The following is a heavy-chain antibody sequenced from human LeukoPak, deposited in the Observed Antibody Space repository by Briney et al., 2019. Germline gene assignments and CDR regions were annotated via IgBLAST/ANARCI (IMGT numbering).Heavy chain of an antibody. V-gene: IGHV3-30*02. D-gene: IGHD3-16*01. Sequence: HSGGSLRLSCAASGFTFSSYEMNWVRQAPGKGLEWVAFIRYDGSNKYYADSVKGRFTISRDNSKNTLYLQMNSLRAEDTAVYYCAKDLGELGSRYWGQGTLVTVSS. CDR3: AKDLGELGSRY. CDR2: IRYDGSNK. CDR1: GFTFSSYE. J-gene: IGHJ4*02.